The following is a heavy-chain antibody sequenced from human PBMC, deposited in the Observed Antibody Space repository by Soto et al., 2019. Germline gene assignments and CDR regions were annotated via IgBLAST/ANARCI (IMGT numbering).Heavy chain of an antibody. J-gene: IGHJ6*02. D-gene: IGHD3-10*01. CDR3: ARANYYGSGSYRYYYGMDV. CDR1: GGSISSYY. CDR2: IYTSGST. Sequence: SEPLSLTCTVSGGSISSYYWSWIRQPAGKGLEWIGRIYTSGSTNYNPSLKSRVTMSVDTSKNQFSLKLSSVTAADTAVYYCARANYYGSGSYRYYYGMDVWGQGTTVTVSS. V-gene: IGHV4-4*07.